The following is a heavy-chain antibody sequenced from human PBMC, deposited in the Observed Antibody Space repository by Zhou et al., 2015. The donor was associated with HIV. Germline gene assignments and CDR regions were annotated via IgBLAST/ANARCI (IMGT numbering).Heavy chain of an antibody. Sequence: QVQLVQSGAEVKKPGSSVKVSCKASGGTFSSYAISWVRQAPGQGLEWMGGIIPIFGTANYAQKFQGRVTITADESTSTAYMELSSLRSEDTAVYYCARVMETTVTTFSAHYYYYMDVWGKGTTVTVSS. CDR2: IIPIFGTA. J-gene: IGHJ6*03. D-gene: IGHD4-11*01. CDR3: ARVMETTVTTFSAHYYYYMDV. V-gene: IGHV1-69*01. CDR1: GGTFSSYA.